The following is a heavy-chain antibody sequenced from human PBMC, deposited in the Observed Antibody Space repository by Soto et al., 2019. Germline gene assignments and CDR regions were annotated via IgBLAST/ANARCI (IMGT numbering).Heavy chain of an antibody. CDR2: ISAYNGNT. CDR1: GYTFTSYG. D-gene: IGHD3-3*01. Sequence: GASVKVSCKASGYTFTSYGISWVRQAPGQGLEWMGWISAYNGNTNYAQKLRGRVTMTTDTSTSTAYMELRSLRSDDTAVYYCARGSAPANDFWSGYPDAFDIWGQGTMVTVSS. CDR3: ARGSAPANDFWSGYPDAFDI. V-gene: IGHV1-18*01. J-gene: IGHJ3*02.